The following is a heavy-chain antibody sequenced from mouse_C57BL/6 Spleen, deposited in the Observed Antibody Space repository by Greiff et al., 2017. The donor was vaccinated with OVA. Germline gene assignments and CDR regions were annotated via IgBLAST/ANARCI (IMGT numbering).Heavy chain of an antibody. D-gene: IGHD2-4*01. CDR1: GYSFTRYY. CDR2: IYPGSGTT. J-gene: IGHJ3*01. CDR3: ARWDYDGIAY. Sequence: VQLQQPGPELVKPGASVKLSCKASGYSFTRYYIHWVKQRPGQGLEWIGWIYPGSGTTKYNEKFKGKATLTADTSSSTAYMQLRRLTSEDSAVNNWARWDYDGIAYWGQGTLVTVSA. V-gene: IGHV1-66*01.